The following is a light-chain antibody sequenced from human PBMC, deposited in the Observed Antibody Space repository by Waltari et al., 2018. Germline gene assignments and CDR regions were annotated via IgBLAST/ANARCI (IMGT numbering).Light chain of an antibody. Sequence: SVLTQPPSVSAAPGQTVTISCSGGSSNIGGNFVSWYQHLPGTAPNLLIYDNDKRPSGIPDRFSGSKSGASATLGITGLHTGDEANYFCGTWDTSLSAVVFGGGTKLTVL. CDR1: SSNIGGNF. J-gene: IGLJ2*01. V-gene: IGLV1-51*01. CDR3: GTWDTSLSAVV. CDR2: DND.